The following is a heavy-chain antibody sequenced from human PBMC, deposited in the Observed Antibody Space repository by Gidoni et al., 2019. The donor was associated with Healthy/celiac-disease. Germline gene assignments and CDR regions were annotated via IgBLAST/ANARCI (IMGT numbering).Heavy chain of an antibody. Sequence: EVQLLESGGGLVQPGGSLRLSCAASGFTFSSYAMSWVRQAPGKGLEWVSAISGSGGSTYYADSVKGRFTISRDNSKNTLYLQMNSLRAEDTAVYYCVTWRLGQWYEGAFDIWGQGTMVTVSS. V-gene: IGHV3-23*01. J-gene: IGHJ3*02. CDR3: VTWRLGQWYEGAFDI. CDR1: GFTFSSYA. D-gene: IGHD6-19*01. CDR2: ISGSGGST.